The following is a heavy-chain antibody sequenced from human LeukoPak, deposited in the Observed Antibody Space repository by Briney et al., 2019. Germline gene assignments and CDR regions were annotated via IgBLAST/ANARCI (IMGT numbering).Heavy chain of an antibody. CDR2: INHSGST. V-gene: IGHV4-34*01. CDR3: ARGLVWFGELSLDY. Sequence: SSETLSLTCAVYGGSFSGYYWSWIRQPPGKGLEWIGEINHSGSTNYNPSLKSRVTISVDTSKNQFSLKLSSVTAADTAVYYCARGLVWFGELSLDYWGQGTLVTVSS. J-gene: IGHJ4*02. D-gene: IGHD3-10*01. CDR1: GGSFSGYY.